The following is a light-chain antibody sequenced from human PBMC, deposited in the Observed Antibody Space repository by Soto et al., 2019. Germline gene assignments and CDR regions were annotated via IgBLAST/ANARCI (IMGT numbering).Light chain of an antibody. J-gene: IGKJ5*01. CDR3: QQYGSSPT. CDR2: GTS. Sequence: EVVLTQSPGTLSLSPGERATLSCRASQSVGSSYLAWYQQEPGQAPRVLIYGTSSRATGIPDRFSGSGSGTDFTLTISRLEPEDFAVYYCQQYGSSPTFGQGTRLEIK. CDR1: QSVGSSY. V-gene: IGKV3-20*01.